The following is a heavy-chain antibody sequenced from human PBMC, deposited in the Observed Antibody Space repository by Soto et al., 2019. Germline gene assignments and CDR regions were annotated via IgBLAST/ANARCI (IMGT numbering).Heavy chain of an antibody. CDR3: ARERDGLDV. CDR2: IWYDGSNK. J-gene: IGHJ6*02. V-gene: IGHV3-33*01. Sequence: QVQLVESGGGVVQPGRSLRLSCAASGFTFSTYAMHWVRQAPGKGLEWVAVIWYDGSNKNYADSVKGRFTISRDNSKETLYMQMNSMRAEDTAVYYCARERDGLDVWGQGTTVTVSS. CDR1: GFTFSTYA.